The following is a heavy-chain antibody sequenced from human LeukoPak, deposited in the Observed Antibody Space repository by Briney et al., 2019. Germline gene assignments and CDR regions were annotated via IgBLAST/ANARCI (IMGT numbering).Heavy chain of an antibody. CDR1: GFTFKLYW. J-gene: IGHJ5*02. Sequence: AGGSLRLSCAASGFTFKLYWMHWVRQVPGRGPVWVSRINHDGSGTIYADSVRGRFTISRDDAKNTLYLQMNNLRAEDTAVYYCVRGGPSTWSWGQGTLVTVSS. CDR3: VRGGPSTWS. V-gene: IGHV3-74*01. D-gene: IGHD2-15*01. CDR2: INHDGSGT.